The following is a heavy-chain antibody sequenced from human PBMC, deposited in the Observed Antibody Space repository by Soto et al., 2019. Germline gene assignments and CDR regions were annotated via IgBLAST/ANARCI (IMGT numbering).Heavy chain of an antibody. CDR1: GGSISSGDYY. CDR2: IYYSGST. Sequence: PSETLSLTCTVSGGSISSGDYYWSWIRQPPGKGLEWIGYIYYSGSTYYNPSLKSRVTISVDTSKNQFSLKLSSVTAADTAVYYCAREGGCSSTSCPFDYWGQGTLVTVSS. D-gene: IGHD2-2*01. J-gene: IGHJ4*02. V-gene: IGHV4-30-4*01. CDR3: AREGGCSSTSCPFDY.